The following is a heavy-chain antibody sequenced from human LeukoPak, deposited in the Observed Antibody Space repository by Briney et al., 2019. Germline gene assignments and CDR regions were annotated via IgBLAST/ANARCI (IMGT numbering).Heavy chain of an antibody. CDR2: IYSGGST. CDR3: ARVRDSSGWYIDY. D-gene: IGHD6-19*01. V-gene: IGHV3-66*01. CDR1: GFTVSSNY. J-gene: IGHJ4*02. Sequence: PGGSLRLSCAASGFTVSSNYMSWVRQAPGKGLEWVSVIYSGGSTYYADSVKGRFTISRDNSKNTLYLQMNSLRAEDTAVYYCARVRDSSGWYIDYWGQGTLVTVSS.